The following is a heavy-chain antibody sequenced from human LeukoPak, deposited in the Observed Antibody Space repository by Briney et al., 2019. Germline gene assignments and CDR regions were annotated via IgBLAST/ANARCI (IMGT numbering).Heavy chain of an antibody. J-gene: IGHJ4*02. Sequence: SETLSLTCTVSGGSISSGGYYWSWIRQHPGKGLEWIGFIYYSGSTYYNPSLKSRVTISVDTSKNQFSLKLSSVTAANTAVYYCARGYSGTTRGYFDYWGQGTLVTVSS. CDR3: ARGYSGTTRGYFDY. V-gene: IGHV4-31*03. D-gene: IGHD5-12*01. CDR1: GGSISSGGYY. CDR2: IYYSGST.